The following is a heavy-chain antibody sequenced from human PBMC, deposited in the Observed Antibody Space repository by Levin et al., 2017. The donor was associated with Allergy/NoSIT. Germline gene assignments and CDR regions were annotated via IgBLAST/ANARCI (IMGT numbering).Heavy chain of an antibody. J-gene: IGHJ5*02. Sequence: HAGGSLRLSCAASGFTFSSYDMSWVRQAPGKGLEWVSAISYSGDSTYYADSVKGRFTISRDNSKNTLFLLMNSLRAEDTAIYYCAKPLRLGPNYFDPWGQGTLVTVSS. D-gene: IGHD1-7*01. V-gene: IGHV3-23*01. CDR2: ISYSGDST. CDR1: GFTFSSYD. CDR3: AKPLRLGPNYFDP.